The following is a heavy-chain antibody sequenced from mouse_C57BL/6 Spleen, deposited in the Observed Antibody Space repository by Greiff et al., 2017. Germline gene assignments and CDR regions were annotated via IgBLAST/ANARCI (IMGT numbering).Heavy chain of an antibody. J-gene: IGHJ4*01. CDR3: ARDNGYDGAMDY. D-gene: IGHD2-2*01. Sequence: EVHLVESGPGMVKPSQSLSLTCTVTGYSITSGYDWHWLRHFPGNKLEWIGYISYSGSTNYNPSLKSRISITHDTSKNTFFLKLNSVTTEDTATYYCARDNGYDGAMDYWGQGTSVTVSS. V-gene: IGHV3-1*01. CDR2: ISYSGST. CDR1: GYSITSGYD.